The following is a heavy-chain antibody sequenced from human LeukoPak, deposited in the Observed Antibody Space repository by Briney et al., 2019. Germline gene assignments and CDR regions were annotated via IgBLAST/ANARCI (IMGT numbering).Heavy chain of an antibody. J-gene: IGHJ4*02. Sequence: XWXRQPPGXXLXXIGXIYYXGSXXYNPSLKSRVTISVDTSKNQFSLKLSSVTAADTAVYYCARARGTWDSYGFSRISFSLPEGPYYFDYWGQGTLVTVSS. D-gene: IGHD5-18*01. V-gene: IGHV4-30-4*01. CDR3: ARARGTWDSYGFSRISFSLPEGPYYFDY. CDR2: IYYXGSX.